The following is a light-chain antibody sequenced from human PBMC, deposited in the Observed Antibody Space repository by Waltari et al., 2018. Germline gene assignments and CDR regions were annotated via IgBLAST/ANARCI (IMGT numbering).Light chain of an antibody. CDR3: QQRSNWPPLT. CDR2: DAS. CDR1: QSVSSY. V-gene: IGKV3-11*01. J-gene: IGKJ4*01. Sequence: EIVLTQSPATLSLSPGERATLSCRASQSVSSYLAWYQQKPGQAPSLLIYDASNRATGIPARFSGSGSGTDFTLTISILEPEDCAVYYCQQRSNWPPLTFGGGTKVEIK.